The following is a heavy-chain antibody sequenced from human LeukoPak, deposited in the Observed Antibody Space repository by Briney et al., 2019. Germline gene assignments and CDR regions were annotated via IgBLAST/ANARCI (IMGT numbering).Heavy chain of an antibody. CDR2: IYPGDSDA. CDR3: ARRAPYSSSWHFDY. V-gene: IGHV5-51*01. D-gene: IGHD6-13*01. Sequence: GESLKISCKGSGYSFTNYWIAWVRQMPEKGLEWMGVIYPGDSDARYSPSFQGQVTISADKSISTAYLQWSSLKASDTAMYYCARRAPYSSSWHFDYWGQGTLVTVSS. CDR1: GYSFTNYW. J-gene: IGHJ4*02.